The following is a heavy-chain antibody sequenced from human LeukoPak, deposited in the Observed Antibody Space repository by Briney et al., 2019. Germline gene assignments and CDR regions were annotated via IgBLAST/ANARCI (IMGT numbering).Heavy chain of an antibody. J-gene: IGHJ4*02. CDR2: ISGSGGST. V-gene: IGHV3-23*01. CDR3: AKDSSGHDYGDYVFFFY. D-gene: IGHD4-17*01. CDR1: GFTFSSYA. Sequence: GGSLRLSCAASGFTFSSYAMSWVRQAPGKGLEWVSAISGSGGSTYYADSVKGRFTISRDNSKNTLYLQMNGLRAEDTAVYYCAKDSSGHDYGDYVFFFYWGQGTLVTVSS.